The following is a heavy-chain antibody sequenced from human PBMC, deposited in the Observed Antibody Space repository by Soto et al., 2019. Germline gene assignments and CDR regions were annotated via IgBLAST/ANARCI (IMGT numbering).Heavy chain of an antibody. CDR1: GFTFSSYA. CDR2: ISYDGSNK. CDR3: GGERGYSYGTDY. V-gene: IGHV3-30-3*01. J-gene: IGHJ4*02. D-gene: IGHD5-18*01. Sequence: PGGSLRLSCAASGFTFSSYAMHWVRQAPGKGLEWVAVISYDGSNKYYADSVKGRFTISRDNSKNTLYLQMNSLRAEDTAVYYCGGERGYSYGTDYWGQGTLVTVSS.